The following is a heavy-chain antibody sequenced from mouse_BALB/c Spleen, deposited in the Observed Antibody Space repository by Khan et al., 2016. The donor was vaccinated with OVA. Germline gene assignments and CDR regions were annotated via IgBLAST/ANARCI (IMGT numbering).Heavy chain of an antibody. CDR3: ARQGGIYDGPFDY. D-gene: IGHD2-3*01. J-gene: IGHJ2*01. V-gene: IGHV5-9-3*01. CDR2: ISSGGSYT. CDR1: GFTFSRYA. Sequence: EVELVESGGGLVKPGGSLKLSCAASGFTFSRYAMSWVRQTPEKRLEWVATISSGGSYTYYPDSVKGRFTISRDNAKNTLYLQMSMLRSEETAMNYWARQGGIYDGPFDYWGQGTTLTVSS.